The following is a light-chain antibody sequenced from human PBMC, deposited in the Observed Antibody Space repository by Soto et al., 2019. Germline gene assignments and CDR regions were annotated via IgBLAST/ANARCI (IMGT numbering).Light chain of an antibody. Sequence: DIQMTQSPSSLSASVGDRVTITCRASQSISTFLNWYQQKPGKAPNLLIYTASTLHGGVQSRFSGSGSGTDFTLTISSLQAEDFATYYCQQSFTAPWTFGQGTRVEIK. CDR1: QSISTF. J-gene: IGKJ1*01. CDR3: QQSFTAPWT. CDR2: TAS. V-gene: IGKV1-39*01.